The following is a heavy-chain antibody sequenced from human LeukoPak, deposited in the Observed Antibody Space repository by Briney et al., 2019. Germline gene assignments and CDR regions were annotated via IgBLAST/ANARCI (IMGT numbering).Heavy chain of an antibody. V-gene: IGHV3-30*04. CDR2: ISFDGNHK. CDR1: GFPFKSYA. J-gene: IGHJ6*03. Sequence: GGSLRLSCAASGFPFKSYAMHWVRQAPGRGLEWVSIISFDGNHKNFADSVKGRFTVSRDNSKNTLYLQMNSPRPEDTAMYYCARDPEGVLPASIHSARNYYYMDVWGNGTTVIVS. D-gene: IGHD2-2*01. CDR3: ARDPEGVLPASIHSARNYYYMDV.